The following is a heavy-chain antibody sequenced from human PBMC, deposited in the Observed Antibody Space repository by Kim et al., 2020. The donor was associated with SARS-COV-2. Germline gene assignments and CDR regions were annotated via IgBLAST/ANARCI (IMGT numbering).Heavy chain of an antibody. CDR2: IHSTGIT. Sequence: SETLSLTCTVSGDSINNYYWSWIRLSPGRGLEWIAFIHSTGITSYNPSLRSRVTISVDTSKNQFSLKLNSVTAADTAVYYCARGGASSQWFDSWGQGTLVTVSS. CDR3: ARGGASSQWFDS. D-gene: IGHD6-6*01. V-gene: IGHV4-59*13. CDR1: GDSINNYY. J-gene: IGHJ5*01.